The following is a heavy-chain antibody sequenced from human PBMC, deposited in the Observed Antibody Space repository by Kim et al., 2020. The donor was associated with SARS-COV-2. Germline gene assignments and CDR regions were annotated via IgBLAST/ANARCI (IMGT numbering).Heavy chain of an antibody. Sequence: ASVKVSCTASGYTFVSYNIIWVRQAPGQGLEWMGWITTYNGNTNYAQKVQGRVTMTTDRSTSTAYMELRNLQSDDTALYYCARAVGNWKDGDSFDYWGQGTLVTVSS. CDR3: ARAVGNWKDGDSFDY. CDR2: ITTYNGNT. D-gene: IGHD1-1*01. V-gene: IGHV1-18*04. CDR1: GYTFVSYN. J-gene: IGHJ4*02.